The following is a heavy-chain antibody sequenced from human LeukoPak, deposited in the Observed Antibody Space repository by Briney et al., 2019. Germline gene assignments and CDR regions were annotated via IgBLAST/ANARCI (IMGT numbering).Heavy chain of an antibody. CDR2: IIPILGIA. J-gene: IGHJ4*02. D-gene: IGHD3-22*01. V-gene: IGHV1-69*04. CDR1: GGTFSSYA. Sequence: SVKVSCKASGGTFSSYAISWVRQAPRQGLEWMGRIIPILGIANYAQKFQGRVTITADKSTSTAYMELSSLRSEDTAVYYCARSDPYYDSSGYYGDYWGQGTLVTVSS. CDR3: ARSDPYYDSSGYYGDY.